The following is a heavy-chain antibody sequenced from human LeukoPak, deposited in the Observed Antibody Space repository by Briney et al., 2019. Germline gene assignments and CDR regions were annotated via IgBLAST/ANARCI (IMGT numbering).Heavy chain of an antibody. V-gene: IGHV3-48*04. J-gene: IGHJ3*02. CDR1: GFTFRSYG. CDR2: VSSRSSAI. D-gene: IGHD3-3*01. Sequence: GGSLRLSCAASGFTFRSYGMQWVRQAPGMGLEGVDSVSSRSSAIYYSDSVKGRFTISRDNAENSLSLQMNSLRAEETAIYYCARDLFNRDAFDIWGPGTMVTVSS. CDR3: ARDLFNRDAFDI.